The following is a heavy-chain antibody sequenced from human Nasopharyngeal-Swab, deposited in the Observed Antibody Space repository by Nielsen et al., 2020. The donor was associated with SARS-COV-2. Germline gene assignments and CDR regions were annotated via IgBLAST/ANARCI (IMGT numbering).Heavy chain of an antibody. CDR3: ARHMGYFHTSIWLDP. J-gene: IGHJ5*02. D-gene: IGHD2/OR15-2a*01. Sequence: GESLKISCKNSGYDFTGYWIAWVRQQPGEGLEWMGIIYPGDSGTKYSPSFQGQVIISVDKSISTAYLHFSSLKASDTAMYYCARHMGYFHTSIWLDPWGQGTLVTVSS. V-gene: IGHV5-51*01. CDR2: IYPGDSGT. CDR1: GYDFTGYW.